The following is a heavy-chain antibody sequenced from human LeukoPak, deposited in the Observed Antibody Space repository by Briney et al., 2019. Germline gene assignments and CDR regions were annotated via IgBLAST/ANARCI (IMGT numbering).Heavy chain of an antibody. J-gene: IGHJ4*02. D-gene: IGHD3-22*01. CDR3: ARADSSGYFHYYFDY. CDR2: IIPILGIT. CDR1: GGTFSSYA. Sequence: ASVKVSCKASGGTFSSYAISWVRQAPGQGLEWMGRIIPILGITNYAQKFQGRVTITADKSTSTAYMELRSLRSDDTAVYYCARADSSGYFHYYFDYWGQGTLVTVSS. V-gene: IGHV1-69*04.